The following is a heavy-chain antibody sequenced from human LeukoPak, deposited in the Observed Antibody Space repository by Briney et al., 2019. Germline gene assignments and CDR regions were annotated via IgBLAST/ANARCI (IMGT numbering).Heavy chain of an antibody. J-gene: IGHJ4*02. CDR1: GGTFSSYA. D-gene: IGHD4-17*01. CDR2: ISAYNGNT. CDR3: ARAYPRSKMTTVTHSDY. Sequence: ASVKVSCKASGGTFSSYAISWVRQAPGQGLEWMGWISAYNGNTNYAQKLQGRVTMTTDTSTSTAYMELRSLRSDDTAVYYCARAYPRSKMTTVTHSDYWGQGTLVTVSS. V-gene: IGHV1-18*01.